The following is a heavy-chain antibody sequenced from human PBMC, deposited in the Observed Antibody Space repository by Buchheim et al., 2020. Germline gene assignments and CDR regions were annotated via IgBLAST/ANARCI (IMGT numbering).Heavy chain of an antibody. D-gene: IGHD3-10*01. CDR3: ARDRSSTMVRGVICYCGMDV. J-gene: IGHJ6*01. CDR2: INPNSGGT. V-gene: IGHV1-2*02. Sequence: QVQLVQSGAEVKKPGASVKVSCKASGYTFTGYYMHWVRQAPGQGLEWMGWINPNSGGTNYAQKFQGRVTMTRDTAISTAYMEMSRLRSDDTAVYYCARDRSSTMVRGVICYCGMDVWGLGTT. CDR1: GYTFTGYY.